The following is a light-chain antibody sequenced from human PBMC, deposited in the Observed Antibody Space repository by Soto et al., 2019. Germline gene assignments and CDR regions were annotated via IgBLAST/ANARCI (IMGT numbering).Light chain of an antibody. Sequence: DIQMTQSPSSVSASVGDRVTITCRASQGISSWLDWYQQKPGKAPKLLIYAASSLQSGGPSRFSGSGSATDFTLTISSLQPEDFATYYCQQANSFPFTFGPGTKVDIK. CDR2: AAS. CDR1: QGISSW. CDR3: QQANSFPFT. V-gene: IGKV1-12*01. J-gene: IGKJ3*01.